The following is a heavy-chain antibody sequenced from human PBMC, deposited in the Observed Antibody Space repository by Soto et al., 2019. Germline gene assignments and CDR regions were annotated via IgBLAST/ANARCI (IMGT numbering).Heavy chain of an antibody. Sequence: XGSLILSCAGSGFTFGTYSMNWVRQASGKGLEWIAYISYDSDTIQYADSVKGRFTISRDNAKNSLYLQMNSLRDEDTAVYYCARLYYDYVWGQGTTVTVSS. J-gene: IGHJ6*02. CDR2: ISYDSDTI. D-gene: IGHD3-3*01. CDR3: ARLYYDYV. CDR1: GFTFGTYS. V-gene: IGHV3-48*02.